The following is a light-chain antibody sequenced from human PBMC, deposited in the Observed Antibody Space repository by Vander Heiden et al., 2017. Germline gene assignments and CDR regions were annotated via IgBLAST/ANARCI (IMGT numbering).Light chain of an antibody. CDR2: QVN. CDR1: LSNIGYYNF. CDR3: CSDAGDSSIV. J-gene: IGLJ3*02. Sequence: QSAVTQPASVSGSPGQSITISCTGSLSNIGYYNFVSCYQQHPANAHKLLIFQVNKRPAGIASRFSGSKAGSTASLTISGHGAEDDADYHCCSDAGDSSIVFGGGTTLTVL. V-gene: IGLV2-23*02.